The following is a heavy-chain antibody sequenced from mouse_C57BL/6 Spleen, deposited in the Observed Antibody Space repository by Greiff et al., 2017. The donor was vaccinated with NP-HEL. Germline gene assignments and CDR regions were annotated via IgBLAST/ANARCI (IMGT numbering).Heavy chain of an antibody. CDR3: ARSPYYDYDSWFAY. Sequence: VQLQQSGPELVKPGASVKISCKASGYAFSSSWMNWVKQRPGKGLGWIGRLYPGDGDPNYNGRFKGKATLTADKSSSTAYMQLSSLTSEDSAVYFCARSPYYDYDSWFAYWGQGTLVTVSA. CDR2: LYPGDGDP. D-gene: IGHD2-4*01. CDR1: GYAFSSSW. V-gene: IGHV1-82*01. J-gene: IGHJ3*01.